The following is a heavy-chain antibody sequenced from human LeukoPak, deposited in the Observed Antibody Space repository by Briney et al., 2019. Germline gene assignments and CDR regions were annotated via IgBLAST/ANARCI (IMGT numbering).Heavy chain of an antibody. CDR2: ISSSSSYI. V-gene: IGHV3-21*01. D-gene: IGHD3-16*01. Sequence: GGSLRLSCAASGFTFSSYSMNWVRQAPGKGLEWVSSISSSSSYIYYADSVKGRFTISRDNAKNSLYLQMNSLRAEDTAVYYCARDSVITSGGDYWGQGTLVTVSS. J-gene: IGHJ4*02. CDR1: GFTFSSYS. CDR3: ARDSVITSGGDY.